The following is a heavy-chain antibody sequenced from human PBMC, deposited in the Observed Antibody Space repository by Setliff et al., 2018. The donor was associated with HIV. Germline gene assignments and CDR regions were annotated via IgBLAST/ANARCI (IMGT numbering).Heavy chain of an antibody. CDR2: VSSASNNI. V-gene: IGHV3-21*01. D-gene: IGHD3-10*01. CDR1: GFTFISYS. Sequence: GGSLRLSCAASGFTFISYSMNWVRQAPGKGLEWVSSVSSASNNIYYADSVKGRFTISRDNAKNSVYLQMNSLRAEDTAVYYCARDSALLWFGELTNWGQGTLVTSPQ. CDR3: ARDSALLWFGELTN. J-gene: IGHJ4*02.